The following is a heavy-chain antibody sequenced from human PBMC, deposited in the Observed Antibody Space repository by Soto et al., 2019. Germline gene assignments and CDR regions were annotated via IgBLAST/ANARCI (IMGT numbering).Heavy chain of an antibody. CDR1: GGSFSGYY. V-gene: IGHV4-34*01. CDR2: INHSGST. J-gene: IGHJ3*02. CDR3: ARGPSSTVHDAFDI. Sequence: SETLSLTCAVYGGSFSGYYWSWIRQPPGKGLEWIGEINHSGSTNYNPSLKSRVTISVDTSKNQFSLKLSSVTAADTAVYYCARGPSSTVHDAFDIWGQGTMVTVSS. D-gene: IGHD4-17*01.